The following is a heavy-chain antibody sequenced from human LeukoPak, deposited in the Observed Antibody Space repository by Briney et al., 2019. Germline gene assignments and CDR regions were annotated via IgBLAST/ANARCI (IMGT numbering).Heavy chain of an antibody. Sequence: GGSLRLSCAASGFTFSSYAMSWVRQAPGKGLEWVSAISDSGGSKYYADSVKGRFTISGDNSKNTLYLQMNSLRAEDTAVYYCAKGGNSGWYFWGQGTLVTVSS. V-gene: IGHV3-23*01. CDR1: GFTFSSYA. D-gene: IGHD6-19*01. CDR3: AKGGNSGWYF. CDR2: ISDSGGSK. J-gene: IGHJ4*02.